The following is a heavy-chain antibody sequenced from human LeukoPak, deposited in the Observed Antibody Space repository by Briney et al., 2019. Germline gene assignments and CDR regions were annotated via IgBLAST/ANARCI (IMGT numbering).Heavy chain of an antibody. CDR2: IYYSGST. J-gene: IGHJ4*02. CDR3: AAQYSGYVRLDY. D-gene: IGHD5-12*01. CDR1: GDSISSHY. Sequence: SETLSLTCTVSGDSISSHYWSWIRQPPGKGLEWIGSIYYSGSTNHNPSLKGRVTISIDTTKNQFSLKLSSVTAADTAAYYCAAQYSGYVRLDYWGQGTLVTVSS. V-gene: IGHV4-59*08.